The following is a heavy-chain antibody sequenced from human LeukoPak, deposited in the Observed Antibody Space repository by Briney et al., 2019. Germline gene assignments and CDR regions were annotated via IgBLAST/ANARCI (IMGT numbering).Heavy chain of an antibody. J-gene: IGHJ4*02. CDR3: AREYCSSTSCYTAFDY. D-gene: IGHD2-2*02. Sequence: GASVNVSCKASGYTFTRYGISWVRQAPGQGLEWMGWISAYNGNTNYAQKLQGRVTMTTDTSTSTAYMELRSLRSDDTAVYYCAREYCSSTSCYTAFDYWGQGTLVTVSS. CDR1: GYTFTRYG. CDR2: ISAYNGNT. V-gene: IGHV1-18*01.